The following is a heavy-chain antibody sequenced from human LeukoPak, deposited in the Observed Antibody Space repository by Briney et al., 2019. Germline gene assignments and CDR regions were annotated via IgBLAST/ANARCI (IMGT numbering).Heavy chain of an antibody. CDR1: GGSVSTGSYY. CDR3: ARDNGDYFDY. D-gene: IGHD4-17*01. CDR2: IYYSGST. V-gene: IGHV4-61*01. J-gene: IGHJ4*02. Sequence: PSETLSLTCTVSGGSVSTGSYYWSWIRQPPGKGLEWIGYIYYSGSTNYNPSFKSRVTISVDTSKNQFSLKLSSVTAADTAVYYCARDNGDYFDYWGQGTLVTVSS.